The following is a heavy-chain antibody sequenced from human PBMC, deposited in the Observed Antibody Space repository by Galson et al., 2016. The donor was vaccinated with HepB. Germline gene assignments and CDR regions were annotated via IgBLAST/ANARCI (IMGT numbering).Heavy chain of an antibody. CDR3: ARNLLFDWLSRADCDY. CDR2: IKQDGSEK. Sequence: SLRLSCAASGFSFSTYAMHWVRQAPGKGLEWVANIKQDGSEKYYVDSVKGRFTISRDNAKNSLSLQMNSLRAGDTAVYYCARNLLFDWLSRADCDYWGQGTLVTVS. V-gene: IGHV3-7*03. J-gene: IGHJ4*02. CDR1: GFSFSTYA. D-gene: IGHD3-9*01.